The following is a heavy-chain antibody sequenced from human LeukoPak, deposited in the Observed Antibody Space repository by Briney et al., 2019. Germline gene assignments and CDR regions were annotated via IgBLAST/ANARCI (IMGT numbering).Heavy chain of an antibody. V-gene: IGHV4-30-2*01. CDR3: ARLPYYYDRSGYYHVDSSVGYYYGMHV. D-gene: IGHD3-22*01. CDR2: IYHSGST. J-gene: IGHJ6*02. CDR1: GGSISSGGYS. Sequence: SQTLSLTCAVSGGSISSGGYSWGWIRQPPGKGLEWIGYIYHSGSTYYNPSLKRRVTISVDRSKNQFSLNLSSVTAADTAVYYCARLPYYYDRSGYYHVDSSVGYYYGMHVWGQGTTVTVSS.